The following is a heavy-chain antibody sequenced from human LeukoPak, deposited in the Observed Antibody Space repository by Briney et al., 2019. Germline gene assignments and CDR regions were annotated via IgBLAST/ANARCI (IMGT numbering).Heavy chain of an antibody. J-gene: IGHJ6*03. CDR1: GGSFSGYY. Sequence: KSSETLSLTCAVYGGSFSGYYWSWIRQPPGKGLEWIGEINHSGSTNYNPSLKSRVTISVDTSKNQFSLKLSSVTAADTAVYYCAREDIVVVPAASPHYYYYYMDVWGKGTTVTVSS. V-gene: IGHV4-34*01. D-gene: IGHD2-2*01. CDR3: AREDIVVVPAASPHYYYYYMDV. CDR2: INHSGST.